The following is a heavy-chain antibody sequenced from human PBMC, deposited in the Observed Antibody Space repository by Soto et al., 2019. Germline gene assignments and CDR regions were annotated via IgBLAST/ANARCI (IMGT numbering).Heavy chain of an antibody. CDR1: GGSISSGGYS. J-gene: IGHJ5*02. D-gene: IGHD6-19*01. CDR3: ARGGGRIAVAVPEFDP. CDR2: IYHSGST. V-gene: IGHV4-30-2*01. Sequence: KPSETLSLTCAVSGGSISSGGYSWSWIRQPPGKGLEWIGYIYHSGSTYYNPSLKSRVTISVDRSKNQFSLKLSSVTAADTAVYYCARGGGRIAVAVPEFDPWGQGTLVTVSS.